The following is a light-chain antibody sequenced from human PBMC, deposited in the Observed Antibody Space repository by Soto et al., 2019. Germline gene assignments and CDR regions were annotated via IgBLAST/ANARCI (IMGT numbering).Light chain of an antibody. CDR1: QSVSSSY. V-gene: IGKV3-20*01. Sequence: EIVLTQSPGTLSLSPGERATLSCRASQSVSSSYSAWYQQKPGQAPRLLIYGTSSRATGIPDRFSGSGSGTHFTLTISRLEPEDFAVYYCQQFSSSFTWTFAQGTKVEIK. J-gene: IGKJ1*01. CDR2: GTS. CDR3: QQFSSSFTWT.